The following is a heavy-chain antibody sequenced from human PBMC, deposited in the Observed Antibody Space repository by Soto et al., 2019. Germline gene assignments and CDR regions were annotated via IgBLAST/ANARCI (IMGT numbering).Heavy chain of an antibody. J-gene: IGHJ4*02. Sequence: EVQLVESGGGLVQPGGSLRLSCAASGFTFGSYWMHWVRQAPGKGLVWVSGISSDGSSTGYADSVKGRFTVSRDNAKNALYLQKNSLSAEDTAVYYCVRTGLVVAAATREDYWGQGTLVTVSS. CDR1: GFTFGSYW. CDR3: VRTGLVVAAATREDY. CDR2: ISSDGSST. D-gene: IGHD2-15*01. V-gene: IGHV3-74*01.